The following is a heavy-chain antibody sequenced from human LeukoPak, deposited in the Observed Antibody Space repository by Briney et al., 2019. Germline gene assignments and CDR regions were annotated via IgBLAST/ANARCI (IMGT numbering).Heavy chain of an antibody. J-gene: IGHJ4*02. CDR2: LSDAGVRI. V-gene: IGHV3-23*01. Sequence: PGGSLRLSCKASGFTFRNYGMSWVRQAPGKGLEWVSGLSDAGVRIFYSDSVKGRFTISRDNSKNTLYLQMDSLRAEDTAVYYCANTHCDSSPIVWNFWGQGTLVTVSS. CDR3: ANTHCDSSPIVWNF. CDR1: GFTFRNYG. D-gene: IGHD6-6*01.